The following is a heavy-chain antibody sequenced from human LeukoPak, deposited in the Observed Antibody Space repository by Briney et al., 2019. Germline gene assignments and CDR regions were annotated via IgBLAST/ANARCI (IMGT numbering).Heavy chain of an antibody. V-gene: IGHV3-7*01. D-gene: IGHD2-2*01. CDR1: GFTFSSYW. CDR2: IKQDGSEK. Sequence: GGSLRLSCAASGFTFSSYWMSWVRQAPGKGLEWVANIKQDGSEKYFVDSVKGRFTISRDNAKNSLYLQMNSLRAEDTAVYYCARVSLSIVVVPAAKVQSYYYYYMDVWGKGTTVTISS. J-gene: IGHJ6*03. CDR3: ARVSLSIVVVPAAKVQSYYYYYMDV.